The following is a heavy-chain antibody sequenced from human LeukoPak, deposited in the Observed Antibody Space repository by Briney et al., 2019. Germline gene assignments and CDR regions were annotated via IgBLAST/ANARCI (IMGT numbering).Heavy chain of an antibody. V-gene: IGHV1-18*01. CDR1: GYTFTSYG. CDR2: ISAYNGNT. J-gene: IGHJ5*02. D-gene: IGHD6-13*01. Sequence: ASVKVSCKASGYTFTSYGISWVRQAPGQGLEWMGWISAYNGNTNYAQKFQGRVTITADESTSTAYMELSSLRSEDTAVYYCAHSSSWYRGDWFDPWGQGTLVAVSS. CDR3: AHSSSWYRGDWFDP.